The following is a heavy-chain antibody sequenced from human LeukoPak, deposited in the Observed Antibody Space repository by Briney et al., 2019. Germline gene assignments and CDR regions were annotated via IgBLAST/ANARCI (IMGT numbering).Heavy chain of an antibody. CDR3: ARDGAQQLDYYYYYYGMDV. J-gene: IGHJ6*04. V-gene: IGHV1-69*01. CDR2: IIPIFGTA. D-gene: IGHD6-13*01. Sequence: SVKVSCKASGGTFSSYAISWVRQAPGQGLEWMGGIIPIFGTANYAQKFQGRVTITADESTSTAYMELRSLRSDDTAVYYCARDGAQQLDYYYYYYGMDVWGKGTTVTVSS. CDR1: GGTFSSYA.